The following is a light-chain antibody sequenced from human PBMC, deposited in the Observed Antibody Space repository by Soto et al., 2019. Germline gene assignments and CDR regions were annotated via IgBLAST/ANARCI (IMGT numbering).Light chain of an antibody. J-gene: IGLJ1*01. CDR3: SSYSSSSTLEV. CDR1: TSNIGSNT. V-gene: IGLV1-44*01. Sequence: QSVLTQPPSVSETPGQRVVLSCSGSTSNIGSNTVNWYQQFPGTAPKAVIYSNSLRPSGVPDRFSGSKSGTSASLAISELQSEDEADYYCSSYSSSSTLEVFGTGTKLTVL. CDR2: SNS.